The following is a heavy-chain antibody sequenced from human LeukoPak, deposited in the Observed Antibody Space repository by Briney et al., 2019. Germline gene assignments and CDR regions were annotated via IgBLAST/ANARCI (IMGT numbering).Heavy chain of an antibody. CDR2: ISYDGSNK. V-gene: IGHV3-30*18. CDR3: AKLRSYDIVVVVAATDFDY. Sequence: PGGSLRLSCAASGFTFSSYGMHWVRQAPGKGLEWVAVISYDGSNKYYADSVKGRFTISRDNSKNTLYLQMNSLRAEDTAVYYCAKLRSYDIVVVVAATDFDYWGQGTLVTVSS. J-gene: IGHJ4*02. CDR1: GFTFSSYG. D-gene: IGHD2-15*01.